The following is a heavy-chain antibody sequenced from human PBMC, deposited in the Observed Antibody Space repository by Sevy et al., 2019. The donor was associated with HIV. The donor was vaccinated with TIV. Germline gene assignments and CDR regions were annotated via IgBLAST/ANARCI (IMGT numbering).Heavy chain of an antibody. V-gene: IGHV5-51*01. CDR1: GYSFSNYW. D-gene: IGHD3-9*01. J-gene: IGHJ6*01. Sequence: GESLKISCKGSGYSFSNYWIGWVRQMPGKGLELMGIIYPGDSDTRYSPSFQGQVTISVDKSSSTAYLQWSRLRASDTAMYYCARFGSYRLACYGMDVWGQGTTVTVSS. CDR2: IYPGDSDT. CDR3: ARFGSYRLACYGMDV.